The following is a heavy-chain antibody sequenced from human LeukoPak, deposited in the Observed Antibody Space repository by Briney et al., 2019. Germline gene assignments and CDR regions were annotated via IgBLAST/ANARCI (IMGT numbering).Heavy chain of an antibody. CDR1: GGTFSSYA. V-gene: IGHV1-69*04. CDR2: IIPILGIA. Sequence: SVKVSCKASGGTFSSYAISWVRQAPGQGLEWMGRIIPILGIANYVQKFQGRVTITADKSTSTAYMELSSLRSEDTAVYYCARAPITVFWARAEYFQHWGQGTLVTVSS. D-gene: IGHD1-14*01. CDR3: ARAPITVFWARAEYFQH. J-gene: IGHJ1*01.